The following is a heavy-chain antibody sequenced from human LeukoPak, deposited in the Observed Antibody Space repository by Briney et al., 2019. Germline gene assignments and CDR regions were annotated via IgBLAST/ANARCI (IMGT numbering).Heavy chain of an antibody. CDR2: IYYSGST. D-gene: IGHD5-18*01. CDR1: GGSISSYY. V-gene: IGHV4-59*12. CDR3: ARSVGYSYGYGWFDP. J-gene: IGHJ5*02. Sequence: TSETLSLTCTVSGGSISSYYWSWIRQPPGKGLEWIGYIYYSGSTNYNPSLKSRVTISVDTSKNQFSLKLSSVTAADTAVYYCARSVGYSYGYGWFDPWGQGTLVTVSS.